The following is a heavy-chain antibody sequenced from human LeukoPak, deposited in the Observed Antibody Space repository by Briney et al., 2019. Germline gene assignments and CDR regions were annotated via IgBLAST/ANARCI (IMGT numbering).Heavy chain of an antibody. CDR2: ISGSGGST. V-gene: IGHV3-23*01. D-gene: IGHD3-16*01. J-gene: IGHJ5*02. CDR3: ARELAYYDYVWGSLTSRFDP. CDR1: GFTFSSYA. Sequence: GGSLRLSCAASGFTFSSYAMSWVRQAPGKGLEWVSAISGSGGSTYYADSVKGRFTISRDNAKNSLYLQMNSLRDEDTAVYYCARELAYYDYVWGSLTSRFDPWGQGTLVTVSS.